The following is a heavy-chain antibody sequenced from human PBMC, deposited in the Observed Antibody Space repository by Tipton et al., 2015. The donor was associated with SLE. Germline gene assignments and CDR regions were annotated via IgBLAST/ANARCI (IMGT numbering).Heavy chain of an antibody. Sequence: SLRLSCAASGFTFTNYAMSWVRQAPGKGLEWVSSITGSGGTSVYADSVKGRFTISRDNSKNTLYLQMNSLRAEDTAVYFCAKSPWGGERYYYYMDVWGKGTTVTVSS. CDR3: AKSPWGGERYYYYMDV. D-gene: IGHD4-17*01. CDR1: GFTFTNYA. J-gene: IGHJ6*03. V-gene: IGHV3-23*01. CDR2: ITGSGGTS.